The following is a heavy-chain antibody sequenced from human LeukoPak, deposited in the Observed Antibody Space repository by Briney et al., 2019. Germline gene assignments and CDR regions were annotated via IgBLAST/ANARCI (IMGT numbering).Heavy chain of an antibody. V-gene: IGHV4-39*02. D-gene: IGHD3/OR15-3a*01. CDR1: GGSISSSSYY. CDR2: IYYSGST. CDR3: ARDLSDVDFAIGY. J-gene: IGHJ4*02. Sequence: KPSETLSLTCTVSGGSISSSSYYWGWIRQPPGKGLEWIGSIYYSGSTYYNPSLKSRVTISVDTSKNQFSLKLSSVTAADTAVYYCARDLSDVDFAIGYWGQGTLVTVSS.